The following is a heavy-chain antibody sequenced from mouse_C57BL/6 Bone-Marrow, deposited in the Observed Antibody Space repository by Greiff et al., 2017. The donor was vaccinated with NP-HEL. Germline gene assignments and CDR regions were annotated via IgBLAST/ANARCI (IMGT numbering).Heavy chain of an antibody. D-gene: IGHD1-1*01. Sequence: EVKLMESGGGLVKPGGSLKLSCAASGFTFSSYAMSWVRQTPEKRLAWVATISDGGSYTYYPDNVKGRFTISRDNAKNNLYLQMSHLKSEDTAMYYCARDGTTVVEFAYWGQGTLVTVSA. V-gene: IGHV5-4*01. J-gene: IGHJ3*01. CDR3: ARDGTTVVEFAY. CDR1: GFTFSSYA. CDR2: ISDGGSYT.